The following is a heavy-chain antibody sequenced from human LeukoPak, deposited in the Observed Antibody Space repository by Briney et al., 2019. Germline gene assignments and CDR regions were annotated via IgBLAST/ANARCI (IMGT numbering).Heavy chain of an antibody. J-gene: IGHJ4*02. D-gene: IGHD6-13*01. CDR2: IHYSGRT. Sequence: SETLSLTCAVSGGSISSGGYSWSWIRQPPGKGLEWIGCIHYSGRTNYNPSLNSRHTMSVDTSKNQFSLRLSSVTAADTAMYYCSRYSSSWYNDYWGQGTLVTVSS. CDR3: SRYSSSWYNDY. CDR1: GGSISSGGYS. V-gene: IGHV4-61*08.